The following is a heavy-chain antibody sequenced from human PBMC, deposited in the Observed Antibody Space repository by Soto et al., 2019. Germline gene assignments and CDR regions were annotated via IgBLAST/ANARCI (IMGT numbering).Heavy chain of an antibody. V-gene: IGHV4-31*03. D-gene: IGHD3-3*01. CDR2: VYDSGHT. CDR1: GGSFTTCGYY. CDR3: ARMPFGAFDY. Sequence: QVHLQESGPGLVRAAETLSLTCTVSGGSFTTCGYYWSWVRHRPVKGLEWIGYVYDSGHTYYNPSLKSRPAISLDTSKSQFSLKLSSVTAADTALYFCARMPFGAFDYWGQGILVTVSS. J-gene: IGHJ4*02.